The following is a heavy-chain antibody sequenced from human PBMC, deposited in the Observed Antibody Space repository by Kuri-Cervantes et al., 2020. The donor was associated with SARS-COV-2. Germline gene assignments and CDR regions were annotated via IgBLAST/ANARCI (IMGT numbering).Heavy chain of an antibody. D-gene: IGHD2-2*01. Sequence: GGSLRLSCAASGFTVSSNYMSWVRQAPGKGLEWVSVIYSGGSTYYADSVKGRFTISRDNSKNTLYLQMNSLRAEDTAVYYCARVRMPAYYFDYWGQGTLFTVSS. J-gene: IGHJ4*02. CDR2: IYSGGST. CDR3: ARVRMPAYYFDY. V-gene: IGHV3-53*01. CDR1: GFTVSSNY.